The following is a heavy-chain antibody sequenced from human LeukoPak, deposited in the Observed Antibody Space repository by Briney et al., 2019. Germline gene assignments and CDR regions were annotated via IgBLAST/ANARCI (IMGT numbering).Heavy chain of an antibody. CDR3: ARVPREWELLRGFRFDP. CDR2: IIPIFGTA. Sequence: GASVKVSCKASGYTFTGYYMHWVRQAPGQGLEWMGGIIPIFGTANYAQKFQGRVTITTDESTSTAYMELSSLRSEDTAVYYCARVPREWELLRGFRFDPWGQGTLVTVSS. J-gene: IGHJ5*02. CDR1: GYTFTGYY. V-gene: IGHV1-69*05. D-gene: IGHD1-26*01.